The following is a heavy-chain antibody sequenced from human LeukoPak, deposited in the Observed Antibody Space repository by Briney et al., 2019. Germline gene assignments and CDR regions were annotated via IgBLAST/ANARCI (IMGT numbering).Heavy chain of an antibody. V-gene: IGHV4-39*01. CDR3: ARTRYYYNSRSYGAPYYFDY. CDR2: IYYSGST. D-gene: IGHD3-10*01. Sequence: SETLSLTCTVSGGSISSSNYYWGWIRQPPGKGLEWIGSIYYSGSTYYNPSLKSRVTISVDTSKNQFSLKLSSVTAADTAVYYCARTRYYYNSRSYGAPYYFDYWGQGTLVTVSS. CDR1: GGSISSSNYY. J-gene: IGHJ4*02.